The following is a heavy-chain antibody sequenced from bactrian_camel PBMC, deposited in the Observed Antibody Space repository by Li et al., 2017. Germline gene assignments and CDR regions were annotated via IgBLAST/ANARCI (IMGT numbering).Heavy chain of an antibody. CDR3: AADALPSGASDFNG. CDR1: GFAFSTYA. Sequence: HVQLVESGGALVQPGGSLRLSCAASGFAFSTYAMGWVRQAPGKGLEWVSSIYSDGSKTYYSDSVKGRFTISRDNAKNTVYLQLDSLKTEDTAMYYCAADALPSGASDFNGWGQGTQVTVS. V-gene: IGHV3S7*01. J-gene: IGHJ4*01. D-gene: IGHD1*01. CDR2: IYSDGSKT.